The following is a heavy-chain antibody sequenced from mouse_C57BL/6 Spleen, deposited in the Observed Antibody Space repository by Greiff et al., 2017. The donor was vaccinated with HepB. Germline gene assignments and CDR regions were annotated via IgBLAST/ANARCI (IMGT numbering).Heavy chain of an antibody. CDR3: AREAGYWYFDV. J-gene: IGHJ1*03. CDR1: GFTFSDYY. CDR2: INYDGSST. V-gene: IGHV5-16*01. Sequence: DVKLVESEGGLVQPGRSMKLSCTASGFTFSDYYMAWVRQVPEKGLEWVANINYDGSSTYYLDSLKSRFIISRDNAKNILYLQMSSLKSEDTATYYCAREAGYWYFDVWGTGTTVTVSS. D-gene: IGHD3-3*01.